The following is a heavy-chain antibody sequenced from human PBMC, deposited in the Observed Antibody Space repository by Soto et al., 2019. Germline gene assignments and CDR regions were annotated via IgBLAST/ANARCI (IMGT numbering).Heavy chain of an antibody. V-gene: IGHV3-21*06. D-gene: IGHD5-18*01. CDR3: AKAGRSYSYGPPIHFDR. Sequence: EVQLVESGGGLVRPGGSLRVSCTSSGFTFSSYTMSWVRQAPGKGLEWVSSISSSSNYIKYADSVKGRCTISRDSATNSLFLEMNDLRAGDTAVYFCAKAGRSYSYGPPIHFDRWGQGTHVTVSS. CDR1: GFTFSSYT. J-gene: IGHJ4*02. CDR2: ISSSSNYI.